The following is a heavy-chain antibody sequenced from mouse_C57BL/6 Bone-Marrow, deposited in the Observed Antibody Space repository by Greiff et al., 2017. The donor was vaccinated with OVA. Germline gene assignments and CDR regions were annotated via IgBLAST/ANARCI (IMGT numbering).Heavy chain of an antibody. Sequence: EVQGVESGGGLVKPGGSLKLSCAASGFTFSSYTMSWVRQTPEKRLEWVATISGGGGNTYYPDSVKGRFTISRDNAKNTLYLQMSSLRSEDTALYYCARGGGVDYWGQGTTLTVSS. V-gene: IGHV5-9*01. CDR3: ARGGGVDY. CDR2: ISGGGGNT. J-gene: IGHJ2*01. CDR1: GFTFSSYT.